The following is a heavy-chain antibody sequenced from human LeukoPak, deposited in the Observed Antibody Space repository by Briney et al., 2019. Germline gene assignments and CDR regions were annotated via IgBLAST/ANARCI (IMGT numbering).Heavy chain of an antibody. Sequence: PSETLSLTCAVYGGSFSGYYWSWIRQPPGKGLEWIGEINHSGSTNYNPSLKSRVTISVDTSKNQFSLKLSSVTAADTAVYYCARGGKWHGGGMELGYYYYMDVWGKGTTVTVSS. V-gene: IGHV4-34*01. CDR1: GGSFSGYY. CDR2: INHSGST. D-gene: IGHD1-7*01. J-gene: IGHJ6*03. CDR3: ARGGKWHGGGMELGYYYYMDV.